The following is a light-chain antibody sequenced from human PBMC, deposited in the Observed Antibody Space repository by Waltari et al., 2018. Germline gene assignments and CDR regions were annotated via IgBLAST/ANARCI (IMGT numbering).Light chain of an antibody. CDR3: QQSYSTPYT. CDR1: QSISSY. Sequence: DIQMTQSPSSLSASVGDRVTLTCRASQSISSYLNWYQQKPGKGPKRLIYAASSLQSGVPSRFSGSGSGTDFTRTISSLQPEDFATYYCQQSYSTPYTFGQGTKLEIK. J-gene: IGKJ2*01. V-gene: IGKV1-39*01. CDR2: AAS.